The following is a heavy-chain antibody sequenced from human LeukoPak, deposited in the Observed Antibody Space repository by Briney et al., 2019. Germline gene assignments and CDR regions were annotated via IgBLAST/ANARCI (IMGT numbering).Heavy chain of an antibody. J-gene: IGHJ4*02. CDR1: GYTFTGYY. D-gene: IGHD2-15*01. CDR2: MNPNSGNT. Sequence: ASVKVSCKPSGYTFTGYYMHWVRQATGQGLEWMGWMNPNSGNTGYAQKFQGRVTMTRNTSISTAYMELSSLRSEDTAVYYCARAGGYCGRISCPYYFDYWGQGSLVAVSS. CDR3: ARAGGYCGRISCPYYFDY. V-gene: IGHV1-8*02.